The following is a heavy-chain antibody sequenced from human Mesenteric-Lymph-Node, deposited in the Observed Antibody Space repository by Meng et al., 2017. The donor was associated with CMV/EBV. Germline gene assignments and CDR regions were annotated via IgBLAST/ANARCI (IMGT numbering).Heavy chain of an antibody. CDR1: GFAFSTYE. CDR2: ISGSGGST. J-gene: IGHJ5*02. CDR3: ATLNWFDP. V-gene: IGHV3-23*01. Sequence: GESLKISCAASGFAFSTYEMNWVRQAPGKGLEWVSAISGSGGSTYYADSVKGRFTISRDNAKNSLYLQMDSLRVEDTAVYYCATLNWFDPWGQGTLVTVSS.